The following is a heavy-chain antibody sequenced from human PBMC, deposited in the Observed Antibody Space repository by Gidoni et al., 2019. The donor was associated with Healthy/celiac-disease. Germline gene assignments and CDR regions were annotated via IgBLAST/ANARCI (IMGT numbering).Heavy chain of an antibody. CDR1: GFSPSTSGMG. D-gene: IGHD3-3*01. J-gene: IGHJ5*02. V-gene: IGHV2-5*02. Sequence: QITLKESGPTLVEPTQTLTLTCTFSGFSPSTSGMGVGWIRQPPGKALEWLALIYWDDDKRYSPSLKSRLTITKDTSKNQVVLTMTNMDPVDTATYYCAHRPPLTYDFWSGSGETFDPWGQGTLVIVSS. CDR2: IYWDDDK. CDR3: AHRPPLTYDFWSGSGETFDP.